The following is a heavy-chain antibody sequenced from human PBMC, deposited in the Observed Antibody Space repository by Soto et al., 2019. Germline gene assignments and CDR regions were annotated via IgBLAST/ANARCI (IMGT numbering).Heavy chain of an antibody. CDR3: TTVLSSGWKD. CDR2: IKSKTDGGTT. V-gene: IGHV3-15*07. J-gene: IGHJ4*02. CDR1: SFTFRNAW. D-gene: IGHD6-19*01. Sequence: EVQLVESGGGLVKPGGSLRLSCAASSFTFRNAWMNWVRQAPAKGLEWVGHIKSKTDGGTTDYAAPVKGRFTISRDDSKNTLYLQMNSLKTEDTAVYYCTTVLSSGWKDWGQGTLVTVSS.